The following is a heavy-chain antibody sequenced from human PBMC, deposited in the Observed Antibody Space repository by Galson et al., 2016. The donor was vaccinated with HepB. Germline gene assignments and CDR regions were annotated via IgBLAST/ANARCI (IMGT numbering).Heavy chain of an antibody. CDR1: GFTFRSYG. V-gene: IGHV3-33*01. CDR2: IWYDGSNK. Sequence: SLRLSCAASGFTFRSYGMHWVRQAPGKGLEWVAVIWYDGSNKYYADSVKGRFTISRDNSKSTLYLQMNSLRAEDTAVYYCARVIGRDAYYYYGMDVWGQGTTVTVSS. D-gene: IGHD2/OR15-2a*01. CDR3: ARVIGRDAYYYYGMDV. J-gene: IGHJ6*02.